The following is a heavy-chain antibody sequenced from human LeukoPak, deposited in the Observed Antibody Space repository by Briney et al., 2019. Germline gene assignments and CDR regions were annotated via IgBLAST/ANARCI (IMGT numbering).Heavy chain of an antibody. V-gene: IGHV4-34*01. J-gene: IGHJ4*02. CDR1: GGSFSGYY. Sequence: SETLSLTCAVYGGSFSGYYWSWIRQPPGKGLGWIGEINHSGSTNYNPSLKSRVTISVDTSKNQFSLKLSSVTAADTAVYYCASTFRYYYGSGTFGYWGQGTLVTVSS. CDR3: ASTFRYYYGSGTFGY. D-gene: IGHD3-10*01. CDR2: INHSGST.